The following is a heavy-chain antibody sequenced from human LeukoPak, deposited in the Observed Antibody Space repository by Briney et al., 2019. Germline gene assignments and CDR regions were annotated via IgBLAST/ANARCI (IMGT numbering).Heavy chain of an antibody. D-gene: IGHD2-15*01. J-gene: IGHJ4*02. CDR1: GYTFTGYY. Sequence: GASVTVSFTASGYTFTGYYMHWVRQAPGQGLEWMGWINPNSGGTNYAQKFQGRVTMTRDTSISTAYMELSRLRSDDTAVYYCARGPFSPLFGSGGSCLDYWGQGTLVTVSS. V-gene: IGHV1-2*02. CDR2: INPNSGGT. CDR3: ARGPFSPLFGSGGSCLDY.